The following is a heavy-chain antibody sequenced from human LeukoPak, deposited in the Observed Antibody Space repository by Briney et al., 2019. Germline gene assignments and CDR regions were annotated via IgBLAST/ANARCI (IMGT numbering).Heavy chain of an antibody. D-gene: IGHD6-13*01. CDR2: ISYDGSNR. CDR3: VRLTAAGRRTDFDY. J-gene: IGHJ4*02. Sequence: GTSLRLSCAASGFTFSGYAMHWVRQAPGKGLEWVAAISYDGSNRYYADSVKGRFTISRDNSKNTLYLQMNSLRTEDTAVYYCVRLTAAGRRTDFDYWGQGTLVTVSS. V-gene: IGHV3-30*04. CDR1: GFTFSGYA.